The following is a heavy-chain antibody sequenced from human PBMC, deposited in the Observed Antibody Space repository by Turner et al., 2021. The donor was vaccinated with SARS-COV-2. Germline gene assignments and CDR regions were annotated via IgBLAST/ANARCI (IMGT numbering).Heavy chain of an antibody. J-gene: IGHJ4*02. D-gene: IGHD2-2*01. CDR2: IAFDGSNK. CDR1: ALSFTPYG. Sequence: QVQLVESGGGLVQPGMFLRLSCAAFALSFTPYGMHWVRQAPGKGLEWVALIAFDGSNKVYADSVKGRFTISRDNSKNTLYLQMNSLRAEDTAVYYCAKRGSCSNNKCYLDYWGQGILVTVSS. V-gene: IGHV3-30*18. CDR3: AKRGSCSNNKCYLDY.